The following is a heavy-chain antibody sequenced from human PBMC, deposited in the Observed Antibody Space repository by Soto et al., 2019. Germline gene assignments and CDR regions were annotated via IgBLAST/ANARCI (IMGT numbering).Heavy chain of an antibody. CDR2: VNTGDTRT. D-gene: IGHD6-19*01. J-gene: IGHJ4*02. CDR3: ARVLNGQWYFDY. Sequence: EVQLVESGGDLVQPGGSLRLSCGASGFTFSSYWMHWVRQAPGKGLVWVARVNTGDTRTSYADSVKGRFTISRDNAKNTLYLQMNSLRAEDTAVYYWARVLNGQWYFDYWGQGTQVTVSS. CDR1: GFTFSSYW. V-gene: IGHV3-74*01.